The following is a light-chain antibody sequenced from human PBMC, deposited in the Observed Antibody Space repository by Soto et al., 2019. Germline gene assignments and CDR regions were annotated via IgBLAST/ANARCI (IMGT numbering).Light chain of an antibody. CDR1: SSDVGGYNY. Sequence: QSALTQPASVSGSPGQSITISCTGTSSDVGGYNYVSCYQQHPGKAPKLMIYEVSNRPSGVSNRFSGSKSGNTASLTISGLQAEDEADYYCSSYTSSSTLVFGGGTKFTVL. V-gene: IGLV2-14*01. CDR3: SSYTSSSTLV. CDR2: EVS. J-gene: IGLJ3*02.